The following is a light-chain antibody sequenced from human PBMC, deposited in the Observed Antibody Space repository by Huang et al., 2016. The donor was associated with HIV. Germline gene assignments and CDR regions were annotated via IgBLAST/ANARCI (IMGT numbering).Light chain of an antibody. CDR2: KAS. CDR3: QQYDSYWT. CDR1: QSINNY. V-gene: IGKV1-5*03. J-gene: IGKJ1*01. Sequence: DVQMNQSPSTLSAYVGDRITITCRASQSINNYLARYKQKAGKAPDLLIYKASTLDSGVPSSFSGSGSGTTFTLTISNLQPDDFATYYCQQYDSYWTFGQGTKVE.